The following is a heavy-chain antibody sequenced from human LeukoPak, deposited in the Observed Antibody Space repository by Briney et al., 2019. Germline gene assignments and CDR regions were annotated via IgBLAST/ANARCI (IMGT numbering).Heavy chain of an antibody. CDR3: AREAPLLSDAFDI. CDR2: IIPIFGTA. J-gene: IGHJ3*02. Sequence: SVKVSCEASGGTFSSYAISWVRQAPGQGLEWMGGIIPIFGTANYAQKFQGRVTITADESTSTAYMELSSLRSEDTAVYYCAREAPLLSDAFDIWGQGTMVTVSS. CDR1: GGTFSSYA. D-gene: IGHD2-21*01. V-gene: IGHV1-69*01.